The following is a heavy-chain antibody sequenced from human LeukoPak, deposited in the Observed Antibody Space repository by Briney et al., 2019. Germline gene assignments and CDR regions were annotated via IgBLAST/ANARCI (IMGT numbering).Heavy chain of an antibody. CDR2: IYYSGST. Sequence: SETLSLTCTVSGGSISSYYWSWIRQPPGKGLEWIGYIYYSGSTNYNPSFKSRVTISVDTSKNQFSLKLSSVTAADTAVYYCAREGYYGSGSYFDYWGQGTLVTVSS. V-gene: IGHV4-59*01. CDR3: AREGYYGSGSYFDY. J-gene: IGHJ4*02. D-gene: IGHD3-10*01. CDR1: GGSISSYY.